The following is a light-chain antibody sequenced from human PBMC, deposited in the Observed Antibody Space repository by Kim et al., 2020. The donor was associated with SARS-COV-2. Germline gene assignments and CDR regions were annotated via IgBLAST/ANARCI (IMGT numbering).Light chain of an antibody. CDR2: DAS. Sequence: DIQMTQSPYSVSAPVGDRVTINCQARQAISNYLNRYQQKPGKDPKLLIYDASKLETGVSSRFSGSGYVTDFTFTISSLQPEDIATYNCQQYDNLPLTFGGGTKVDIK. CDR1: QAISNY. V-gene: IGKV1-33*01. J-gene: IGKJ4*01. CDR3: QQYDNLPLT.